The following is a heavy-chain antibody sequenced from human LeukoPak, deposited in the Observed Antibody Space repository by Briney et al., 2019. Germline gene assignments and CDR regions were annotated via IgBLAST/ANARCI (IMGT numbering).Heavy chain of an antibody. D-gene: IGHD2-21*02. J-gene: IGHJ5*02. CDR1: GFTFSRYA. V-gene: IGHV3-64D*06. Sequence: GGSLRLSCSASGFTFSRYAMHWVRQAPGKGLEYVSAISSNGGSTYYVDSVKGRFTISRDNSKNTLYLQMSSLRAEDTAVYYCARSLNHCGGDCYSGVTPDPFDPWGQGTLVTVSS. CDR3: ARSLNHCGGDCYSGVTPDPFDP. CDR2: ISSNGGST.